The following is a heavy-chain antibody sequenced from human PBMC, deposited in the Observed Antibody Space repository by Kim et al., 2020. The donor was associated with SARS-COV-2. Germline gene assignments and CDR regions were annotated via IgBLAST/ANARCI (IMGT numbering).Heavy chain of an antibody. CDR3: ARAGEYGDNQRALDY. V-gene: IGHV4-31*02. Sequence: PSLKSRVTISVDTSKNQFSLKLSSVTAADTAVYYCARAGEYGDNQRALDYWGQGTLVTVSS. J-gene: IGHJ4*02. D-gene: IGHD4-17*01.